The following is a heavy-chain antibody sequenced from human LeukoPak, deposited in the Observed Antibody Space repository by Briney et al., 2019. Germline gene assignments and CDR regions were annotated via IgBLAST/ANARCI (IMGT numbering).Heavy chain of an antibody. J-gene: IGHJ4*02. V-gene: IGHV3-15*01. CDR2: IKSKTAGGTT. CDR1: GFTLTDDW. D-gene: IGHD3-3*01. CDR3: STDKVFGVVIDFLY. Sequence: GGSLRLSCAASGFTLTDDWMSWVRQAPGKGLDWVGRIKSKTAGGTTDYAAPVKGRFTISRDDSKNTLYLQMNSLITGDTAVYYCSTDKVFGVVIDFLYWGQGTLVTVSS.